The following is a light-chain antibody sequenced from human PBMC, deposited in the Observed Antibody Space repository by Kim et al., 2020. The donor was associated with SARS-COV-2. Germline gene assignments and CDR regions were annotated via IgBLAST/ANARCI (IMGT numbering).Light chain of an antibody. CDR3: QQYNNWPPDS. Sequence: VSPGERATLSCRASQSVRSDLAWYQQKPGQAPRLLIYGASTRATGIPARFRGSGSGTEFTLTISSLQSEDFAVYYCQQYNNWPPDSFGQGTKLEI. CDR1: QSVRSD. J-gene: IGKJ2*03. CDR2: GAS. V-gene: IGKV3-15*01.